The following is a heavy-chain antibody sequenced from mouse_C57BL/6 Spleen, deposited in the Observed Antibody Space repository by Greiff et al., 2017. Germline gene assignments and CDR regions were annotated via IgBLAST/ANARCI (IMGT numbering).Heavy chain of an antibody. CDR3: ARDRSYYDYDGGSDY. CDR2: ISYDGSN. Sequence: EVQRVESGPGLVKPSQSLSLTCSVTGYSITSGYYWNWIRQFPGNKLEWMGYISYDGSNNYNPSLKNRISITRDTSKNQFFLKLNSVTTEDTATYYCARDRSYYDYDGGSDYWGQGTTLTVSS. D-gene: IGHD2-4*01. CDR1: GYSITSGYY. J-gene: IGHJ2*01. V-gene: IGHV3-6*01.